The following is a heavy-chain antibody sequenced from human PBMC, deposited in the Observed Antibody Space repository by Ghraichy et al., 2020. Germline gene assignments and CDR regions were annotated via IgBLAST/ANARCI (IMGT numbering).Heavy chain of an antibody. J-gene: IGHJ4*02. D-gene: IGHD3-10*01. CDR3: AKGSYGSGSYV. Sequence: GESLNISCAASGFTFSSYAMSWVRQAPGKGLEWVSAISGSGGSTYYADSVKGRFTISRDNSKNTLYLQMNSLRAEDTAVYYCAKGSYGSGSYVWGQGTLVTVSS. CDR1: GFTFSSYA. V-gene: IGHV3-23*01. CDR2: ISGSGGST.